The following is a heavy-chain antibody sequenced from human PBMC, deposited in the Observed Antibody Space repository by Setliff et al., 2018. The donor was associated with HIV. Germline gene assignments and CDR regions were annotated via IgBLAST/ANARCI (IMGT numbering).Heavy chain of an antibody. CDR3: AREDYNWNDLRWFDP. CDR1: GISISSYY. V-gene: IGHV4-4*07. J-gene: IGHJ5*02. D-gene: IGHD1-1*01. CDR2: INRSGST. Sequence: SETLSLTCTVSGISISSYYWSWIRQPAGEGLEWIGRINRSGSTKYNPSLKSRVTMSVDTSKNYVSLKLNSVTAADTAVYYCAREDYNWNDLRWFDPWGQGTLVTVSS.